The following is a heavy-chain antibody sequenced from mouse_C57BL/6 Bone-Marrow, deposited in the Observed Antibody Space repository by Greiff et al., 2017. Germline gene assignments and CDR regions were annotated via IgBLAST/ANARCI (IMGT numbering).Heavy chain of an antibody. CDR2: ILTGSGST. J-gene: IGHJ4*01. CDR1: GYTFTGYW. V-gene: IGHV1-9*01. CDR3: ARGYGNYGRSAMDY. D-gene: IGHD2-1*01. Sequence: QVQLQQSGAELMKPGASVKLSCNATGYTFTGYWIEWVKQRPGHGLEWIGDILTGSGSTNYNEKFKGKATFTADTSSNTAYMHLSSLTTEDSAIYYCARGYGNYGRSAMDYWGQGTSVTVSS.